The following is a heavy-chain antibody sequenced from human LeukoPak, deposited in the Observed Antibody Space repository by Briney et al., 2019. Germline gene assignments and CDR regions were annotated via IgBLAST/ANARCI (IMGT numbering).Heavy chain of an antibody. CDR1: GFTLSSYA. J-gene: IGHJ4*02. Sequence: KSGGSRRLSCAASGFTLSSYAMSWVRQAPGKGLEWVSAISDTGNTYHADSVKGRFTISRDSSKNTLFLQMNRLRPEDAAVYYCAKAPVTTCRGAFCYPFDYWGLGTLVTVSS. CDR2: ISDTGNT. V-gene: IGHV3-23*01. CDR3: AKAPVTTCRGAFCYPFDY. D-gene: IGHD2-15*01.